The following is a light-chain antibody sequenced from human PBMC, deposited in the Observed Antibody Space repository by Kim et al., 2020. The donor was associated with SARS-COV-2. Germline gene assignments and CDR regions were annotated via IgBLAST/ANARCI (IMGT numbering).Light chain of an antibody. CDR1: NIGSKN. J-gene: IGLJ2*01. CDR2: SDS. V-gene: IGLV3-9*01. Sequence: SYELTQPLSVSVALGQTARITCGGNNIGSKNVHWYQQKPGQAPVLVIYSDSNRPSGIPERFSGSNSGNTATLTISRAQAGDEADYYCKVWDSSARVVFGG. CDR3: KVWDSSARVV.